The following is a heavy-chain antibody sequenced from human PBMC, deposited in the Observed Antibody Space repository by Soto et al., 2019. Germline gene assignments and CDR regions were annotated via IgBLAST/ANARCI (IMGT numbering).Heavy chain of an antibody. V-gene: IGHV4-38-2*01. Sequence: PSETLSLTCAVSGYSINSGYFWGWIRQPPGKGLEWIGSIYHSGASYYNPSLKSRATISLDTSKNQFSLKLSSVTAADTAIHYCARKGRTTNLPYYYYGLDVWGQGTTVTVSS. CDR2: IYHSGAS. CDR3: ARKGRTTNLPYYYYGLDV. CDR1: GYSINSGYF. D-gene: IGHD1-1*01. J-gene: IGHJ6*02.